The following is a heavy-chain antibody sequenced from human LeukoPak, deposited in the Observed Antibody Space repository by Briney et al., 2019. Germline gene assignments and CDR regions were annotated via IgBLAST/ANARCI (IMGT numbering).Heavy chain of an antibody. CDR2: IYYSGST. D-gene: IGHD2-2*02. CDR3: ARGGYCSSTSCYTGVFDY. J-gene: IGHJ4*02. V-gene: IGHV4-59*11. CDR1: GGSISSHY. Sequence: SETLSLTCTVSGGSISSHYWSWIRQPPGKGLEWIGYIYYSGSTNYNPSLKSRVTISVDTSKNQFSLKLSSVTAADTAVYYCARGGYCSSTSCYTGVFDYWGQGTLVTVSS.